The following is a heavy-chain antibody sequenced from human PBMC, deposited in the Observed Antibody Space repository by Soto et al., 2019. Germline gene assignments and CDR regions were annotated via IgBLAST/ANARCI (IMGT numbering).Heavy chain of an antibody. D-gene: IGHD2-15*01. CDR3: ARAVVVAATDFDY. Sequence: QVQLVESGGGVVQPGRSPRLSCAASGFTFSTYAMHWVRQAPGKGLEWVSVISYDGSNKYYADSVKGRFTISRDNSKNTLYLQMNSLRAEDTAVYYCARAVVVAATDFDYWGQGTLVTVSS. CDR2: ISYDGSNK. J-gene: IGHJ4*02. CDR1: GFTFSTYA. V-gene: IGHV3-30-3*01.